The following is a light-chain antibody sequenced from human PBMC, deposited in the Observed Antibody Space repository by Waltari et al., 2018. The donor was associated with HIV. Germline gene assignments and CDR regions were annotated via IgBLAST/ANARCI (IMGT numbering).Light chain of an antibody. Sequence: DIQMTQTPSSLSASVGDRVFITCRATRHISNYLSWYQQRPGKAPKLLIYDASNLEKGVPSRLNGSGSGTEYRLTINDLQPEDIATYYCQQYDTLPWTFGRGTKVEVK. J-gene: IGKJ1*01. CDR2: DAS. CDR3: QQYDTLPWT. CDR1: RHISNY. V-gene: IGKV1-33*01.